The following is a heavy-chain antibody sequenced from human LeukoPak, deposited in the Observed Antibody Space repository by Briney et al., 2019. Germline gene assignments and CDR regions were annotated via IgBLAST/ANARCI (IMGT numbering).Heavy chain of an antibody. CDR2: ISTSSYYI. Sequence: PGGSLGLSCAASGFTFSTYNMNWVRQAPGKGLEWVSSISTSSYYIFYADSVKGRFTISRDNAKNSLYLQMNSLRDEDTAVYYCARDLILADSSGSSAHDYWGQGTLVTVSS. V-gene: IGHV3-21*01. D-gene: IGHD2-15*01. J-gene: IGHJ4*02. CDR1: GFTFSTYN. CDR3: ARDLILADSSGSSAHDY.